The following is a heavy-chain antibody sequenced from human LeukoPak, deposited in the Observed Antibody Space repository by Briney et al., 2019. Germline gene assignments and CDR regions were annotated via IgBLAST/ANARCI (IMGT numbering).Heavy chain of an antibody. D-gene: IGHD4-17*01. CDR3: AKGGVDY. Sequence: GGSLRLSCAASGFIFSSYDMSWIRQAPGKGLEWVSAISRSGDSTYYTDSVKGRFTISRDNSRNTLSLQMNNLRAEDTAVYYCAKGGVDYWGQGTLLTVS. V-gene: IGHV3-23*01. CDR1: GFIFSSYD. CDR2: ISRSGDST. J-gene: IGHJ4*02.